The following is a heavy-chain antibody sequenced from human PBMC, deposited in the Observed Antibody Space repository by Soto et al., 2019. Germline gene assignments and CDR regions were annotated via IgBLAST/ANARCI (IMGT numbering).Heavy chain of an antibody. D-gene: IGHD6-19*01. CDR1: GYTFTSYA. CDR3: ARVRSSGWYFDY. V-gene: IGHV1-3*01. CDR2: INAGNGNT. Sequence: ASVKVSCKASGYTFTSYAMHWVRQAPGQRLEWMGWINAGNGNTKYSQKFQGRVTITRDTSASTAYVELSSLRSEDTAVYYCARVRSSGWYFDYWGQGTLVTVSS. J-gene: IGHJ4*02.